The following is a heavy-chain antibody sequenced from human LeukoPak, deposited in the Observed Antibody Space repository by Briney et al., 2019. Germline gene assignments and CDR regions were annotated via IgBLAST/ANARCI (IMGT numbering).Heavy chain of an antibody. CDR3: ASGLRRSGIDY. V-gene: IGHV4-31*03. Sequence: SQTLSLTCTVSGGSISSGGYYWSWIRQHPGEGLEWIGYIYYSGSTYYNPSLKSRVTISVDTSKNQFSLKLSSVTAADTAVYYCASGLRRSGIDYWGQGTLVTVSS. D-gene: IGHD4-17*01. CDR2: IYYSGST. J-gene: IGHJ4*02. CDR1: GGSISSGGYY.